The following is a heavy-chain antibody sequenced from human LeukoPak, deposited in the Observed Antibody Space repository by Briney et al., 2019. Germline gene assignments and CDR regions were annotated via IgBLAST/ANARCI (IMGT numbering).Heavy chain of an antibody. J-gene: IGHJ4*02. Sequence: GGSLRLSCAASGFTFSNYGMAWFRQAPGKGLEWVSTINIRADETHYADSVKGRFTISRVNSKSTLALQMTSLRVDDTAVYYCERDPSEYEYNRGWYRDFWGQGSQVIVSS. D-gene: IGHD6-19*01. CDR1: GFTFSNYG. V-gene: IGHV3-23*01. CDR3: ERDPSEYEYNRGWYRDF. CDR2: INIRADET.